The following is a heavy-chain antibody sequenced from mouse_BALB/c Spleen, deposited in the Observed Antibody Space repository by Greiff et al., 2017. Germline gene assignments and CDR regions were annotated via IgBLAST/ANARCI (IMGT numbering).Heavy chain of an antibody. CDR1: GFAFSSYD. CDR2: ISSGGGST. V-gene: IGHV5-12-1*01. CDR3: ARHRFSSIYYGYAWFAY. J-gene: IGHJ3*01. Sequence: EVKVEESGGGLVKPGGSLKLSCAASGFAFSSYDMSWVRQTPEKRLEWVAYISSGGGSTYYPDTVKGRFTISRDNAKNTLYLQMSSLKSEDTAMYYCARHRFSSIYYGYAWFAYWGQGTLVTVSA. D-gene: IGHD2-2*01.